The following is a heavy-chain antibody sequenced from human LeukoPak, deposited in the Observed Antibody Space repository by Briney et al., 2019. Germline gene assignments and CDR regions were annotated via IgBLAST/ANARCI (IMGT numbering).Heavy chain of an antibody. Sequence: GGSLRLSCAASGFTFSSYAMHWVRQAPGKGLEWVAVISYDGSNKYYADSVKGRFTISRDNSKNTLYLQMNSLRAEDTAVYYCARVRFSGIAAADAFDIWGQGTMVTVSS. V-gene: IGHV3-30-3*01. D-gene: IGHD6-13*01. CDR3: ARVRFSGIAAADAFDI. J-gene: IGHJ3*02. CDR1: GFTFSSYA. CDR2: ISYDGSNK.